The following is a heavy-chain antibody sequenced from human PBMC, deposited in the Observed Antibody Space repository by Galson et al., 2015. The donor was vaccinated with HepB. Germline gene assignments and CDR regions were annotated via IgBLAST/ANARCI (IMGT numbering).Heavy chain of an antibody. Sequence: SLRLSCAASGFTFSSYAMSWVRQAPGKGLEWVSAISGSGGSTYYADSVKGRFTISRDNSKNTLYLQMNSLRAEDTAVYYCAKDQTDRIVGATDDYWGQGTLVTVSS. D-gene: IGHD1-26*01. V-gene: IGHV3-23*01. J-gene: IGHJ4*02. CDR2: ISGSGGST. CDR3: AKDQTDRIVGATDDY. CDR1: GFTFSSYA.